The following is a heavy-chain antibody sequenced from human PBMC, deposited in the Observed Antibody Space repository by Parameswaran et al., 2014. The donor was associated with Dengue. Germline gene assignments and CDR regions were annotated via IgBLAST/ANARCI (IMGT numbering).Heavy chain of an antibody. D-gene: IGHD6-13*01. V-gene: IGHV3-11*06. Sequence: WIRQPPGKGLEWVSYISSSSSYTNYADSVKGRFTISSDNAKNTLYLQMDSLRAEDTAVYFCAREDIAAAGFFDYWGQGTPVTVSS. J-gene: IGHJ4*02. CDR2: ISSSSSYT. CDR3: AREDIAAAGFFDY.